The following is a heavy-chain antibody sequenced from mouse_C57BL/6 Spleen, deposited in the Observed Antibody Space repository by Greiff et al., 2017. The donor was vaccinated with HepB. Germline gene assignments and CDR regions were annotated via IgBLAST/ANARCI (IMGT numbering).Heavy chain of an antibody. J-gene: IGHJ4*01. CDR3: VRDDYDYDDGYAMDY. CDR1: GFTFNTYA. CDR2: IRSKSSNYAT. Sequence: EVQLVESGGGLVQPKGSLKLSCAASGFTFNTYAMHWVRQAPGKGLEWVAHIRSKSSNYATYYADSVKDRFTISRDDSQSMLYLQMNNLKTEDTAMYYCVRDDYDYDDGYAMDYWGQGTSVTVSS. D-gene: IGHD2-4*01. V-gene: IGHV10-3*01.